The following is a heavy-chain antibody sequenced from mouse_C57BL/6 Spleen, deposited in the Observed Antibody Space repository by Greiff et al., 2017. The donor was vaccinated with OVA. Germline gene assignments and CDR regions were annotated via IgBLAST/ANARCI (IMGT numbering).Heavy chain of an antibody. CDR3: ARSIYYGSSWYFDV. V-gene: IGHV1-64*01. J-gene: IGHJ1*03. CDR2: IHPNSGST. Sequence: VKLQQPGAELVKPGASVKLSCKASGYTFTSYWMHWVKQRPGQGLEWIGMIHPNSGSTNYNEKFKSKATLTVDKSSSTAYMQLSSLTSEDSAVYYCARSIYYGSSWYFDVWGTGTTVTVSS. CDR1: GYTFTSYW. D-gene: IGHD1-1*01.